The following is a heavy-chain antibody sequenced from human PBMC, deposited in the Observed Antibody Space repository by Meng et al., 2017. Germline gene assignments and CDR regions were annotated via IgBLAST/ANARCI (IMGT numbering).Heavy chain of an antibody. D-gene: IGHD3-10*01. Sequence: GESLKISCAASGFTFSDHYMDWVRQAPGKGLEWVGRTRNKANSYTTEYAASVKGRFTISRDDSKNSLYLQMNSLKTEDTAVYYCTTFFFAMVRSYYYYYGMDVWGQGTTVTVSS. CDR3: TTFFFAMVRSYYYYYGMDV. CDR1: GFTFSDHY. V-gene: IGHV3-72*01. J-gene: IGHJ6*02. CDR2: TRNKANSYTT.